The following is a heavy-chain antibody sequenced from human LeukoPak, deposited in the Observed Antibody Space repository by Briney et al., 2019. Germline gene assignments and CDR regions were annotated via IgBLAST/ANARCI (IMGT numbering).Heavy chain of an antibody. V-gene: IGHV3-20*04. Sequence: GGSLRLSCAASGFTFSNYGMNWVRQAPGKGLEWVSGINWNGGSTGYADSVKGRFTISRDNAKNSLYLQMNSLRAEDTALYYCARDYRAYSSSWHENHWGQGTLVTVSS. CDR1: GFTFSNYG. CDR3: ARDYRAYSSSWHENH. D-gene: IGHD6-13*01. CDR2: INWNGGST. J-gene: IGHJ5*02.